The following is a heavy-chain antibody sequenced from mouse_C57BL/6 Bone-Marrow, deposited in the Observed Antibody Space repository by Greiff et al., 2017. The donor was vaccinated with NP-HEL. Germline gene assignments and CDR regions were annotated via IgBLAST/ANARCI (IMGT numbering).Heavy chain of an antibody. CDR1: GYSITSGYD. V-gene: IGHV3-1*01. CDR2: ISYNGST. Sequence: EVKLVESGPGMVKPSQSLSLTCTVTGYSITSGYDWHWIRHFPGNKLEWMGYISYNGSTNYNPSLKSRISITHDTSKNHFFLKLNSVTTEDPATYYCARERVYYYGSSYVPYFDVWGTGTTVTVSS. CDR3: ARERVYYYGSSYVPYFDV. J-gene: IGHJ1*03. D-gene: IGHD1-1*01.